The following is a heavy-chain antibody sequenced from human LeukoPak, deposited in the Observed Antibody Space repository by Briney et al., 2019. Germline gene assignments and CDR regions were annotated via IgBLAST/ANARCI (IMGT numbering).Heavy chain of an antibody. CDR3: ARGGWNDVFDS. Sequence: SETLSLTCTVSGGSITFYYWSWIRQTPGKGLEWIGYIYYTGSTNYNPSLNSRVTISVDTSKNQFSLKLSSLTAADTAVYYCARGGWNDVFDSWGQGLLVTVSS. CDR1: GGSITFYY. CDR2: IYYTGST. D-gene: IGHD1-1*01. J-gene: IGHJ4*02. V-gene: IGHV4-59*01.